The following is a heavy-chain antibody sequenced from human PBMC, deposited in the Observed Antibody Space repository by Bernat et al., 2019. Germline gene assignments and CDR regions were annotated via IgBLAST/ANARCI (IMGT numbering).Heavy chain of an antibody. Sequence: QVQLVESGGGVVQPGRSLRLSCAASGFTFSSHGIHWVRQAPGKGLEWVAVISYDGRNKYYADSVKGRFPISRDNSKNTLYLQMNSLRAEDTAVYYCAKGYSGYDYAYDIWGQGTMVTVSS. V-gene: IGHV3-30*18. CDR3: AKGYSGYDYAYDI. J-gene: IGHJ3*02. D-gene: IGHD5-12*01. CDR2: ISYDGRNK. CDR1: GFTFSSHG.